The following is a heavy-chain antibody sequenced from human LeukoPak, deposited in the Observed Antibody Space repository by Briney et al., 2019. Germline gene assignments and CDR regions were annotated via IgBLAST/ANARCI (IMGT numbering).Heavy chain of an antibody. CDR1: SGSNSLGSYY. CDR2: IYSSGRT. D-gene: IGHD5-12*01. J-gene: IGHJ4*02. Sequence: PSDTLSLTCTVCSGSNSLGSYYWTSIRQPAGKVLEWIGSIYSSGRTNYNTYLKSRVTISVDTSKNQFSLKLRSVTAADTAVYYCAIPREGLRNLRAFDYWGQGTLVTVSS. CDR3: AIPREGLRNLRAFDY. V-gene: IGHV4-61*02.